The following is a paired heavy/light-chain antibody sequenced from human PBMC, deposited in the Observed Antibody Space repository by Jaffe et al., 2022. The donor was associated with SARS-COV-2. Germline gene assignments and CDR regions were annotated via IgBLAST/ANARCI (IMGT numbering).Light chain of an antibody. V-gene: IGLV7-46*01. CDR2: GTS. CDR1: TGDVTSGHY. CDR3: LLSYGGAWV. J-gene: IGLJ2*01. Sequence: QAVVTQEPSLTVSPGGTVTLTCGSSTGDVTSGHYPYWFQQKPGQVPTTLIYGTSTKQSWTPARFSGSLLGGKAALTLSGAQPEDEADYYCLLSYGGAWVFGGGTKLTVL.
Heavy chain of an antibody. CDR1: GITFSSYL. V-gene: IGHV3-7*01. CDR3: ARGDNSGSRTRGFY. D-gene: IGHD1-26*01. J-gene: IGHJ4*02. Sequence: DVQLVQSGGGVVQPGGSLTLSCATSGITFSSYLMTWVRQAPGKGLEWVANIRKDGNERYYVHSVEGRFTIFRDNAKKSLYLQMDSLRVEDTAVYYCARGDNSGSRTRGFYWGQGTLVSVSA. CDR2: IRKDGNER.